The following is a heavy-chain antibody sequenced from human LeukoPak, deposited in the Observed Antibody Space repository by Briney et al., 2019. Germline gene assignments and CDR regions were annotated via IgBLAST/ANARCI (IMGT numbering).Heavy chain of an antibody. V-gene: IGHV1-24*01. CDR1: GHTLTELS. Sequence: ASVKVSCKAYGHTLTELSMHWVRLAPGKGLEWMGGFDPEDGEKIYAQKVQGRVTMSEDTSTDTAYMELSSLRSEDTAVYYCATVGGVWSGPHTPRMDVWGQGTTVTVSS. CDR2: FDPEDGEK. J-gene: IGHJ6*02. CDR3: ATVGGVWSGPHTPRMDV. D-gene: IGHD3-10*01.